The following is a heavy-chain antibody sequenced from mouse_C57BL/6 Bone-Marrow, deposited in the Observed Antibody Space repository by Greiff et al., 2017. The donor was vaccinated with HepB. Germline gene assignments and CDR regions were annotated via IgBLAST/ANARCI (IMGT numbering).Heavy chain of an antibody. Sequence: VQLKQSGPELVKPGASVKISCKASGYSFTDYNMNWVKQSNGKSLEWIGVINPNYGTTSYNQKFKGKATLTVDQSSSTAYMKLNSLTSEDSAVYYCARGNGSSYWYFDVWGTGTTVTVSS. CDR1: GYSFTDYN. CDR3: ARGNGSSYWYFDV. J-gene: IGHJ1*03. CDR2: INPNYGTT. D-gene: IGHD1-1*01. V-gene: IGHV1-39*01.